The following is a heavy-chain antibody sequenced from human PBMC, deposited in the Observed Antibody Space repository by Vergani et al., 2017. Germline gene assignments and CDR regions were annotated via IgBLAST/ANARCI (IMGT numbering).Heavy chain of an antibody. CDR1: GASINNEFYY. J-gene: IGHJ3*01. Sequence: QVQLQESGPGLVKPSQTLSLTCTVSGASINNEFYYWHWIRQPAGKGLEWIGRIYVSGITDYNSSLQSRVSMSVDTSKNQFSLTLTSVTAADTAVYYCARNNKQLRPTAFDLWGQGTMVTVSS. V-gene: IGHV4-61*02. CDR2: IYVSGIT. D-gene: IGHD4-23*01. CDR3: ARNNKQLRPTAFDL.